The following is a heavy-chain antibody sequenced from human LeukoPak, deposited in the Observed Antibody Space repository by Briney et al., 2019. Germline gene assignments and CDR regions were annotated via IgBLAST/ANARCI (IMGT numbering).Heavy chain of an antibody. J-gene: IGHJ6*03. D-gene: IGHD3-10*01. V-gene: IGHV4-59*01. Sequence: ASETLSLTCSVFGGSMSSYYWSWVRQPPGKGLQWIGCIHYSGSTNYNPSLKSRVTISVDTSKNQFSLKLSSVTAADTAVYYCARTTMVRGTYYMDVWGKGTTVTISS. CDR3: ARTTMVRGTYYMDV. CDR2: IHYSGST. CDR1: GGSMSSYY.